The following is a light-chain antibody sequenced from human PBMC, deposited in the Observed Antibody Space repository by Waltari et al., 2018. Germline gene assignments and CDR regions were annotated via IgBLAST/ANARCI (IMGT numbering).Light chain of an antibody. Sequence: QSALTQPPSVSKSLGQSVTISCTGTSSDIGCYNGFSWYQQHSGTAPRLLIYEVSKRPSGVSDRFSGSKSGNTASLTISGLQAEDEADYYCGSYRSGGTVLFGGGTRLTVL. V-gene: IGLV2-18*02. CDR2: EVS. CDR3: GSYRSGGTVL. J-gene: IGLJ2*01. CDR1: SSDIGCYNG.